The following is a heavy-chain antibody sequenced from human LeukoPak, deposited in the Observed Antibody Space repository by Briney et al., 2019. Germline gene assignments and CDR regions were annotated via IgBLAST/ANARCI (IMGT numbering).Heavy chain of an antibody. CDR3: ARDHGLLWFGESNNWFDP. V-gene: IGHV3-21*01. D-gene: IGHD3-10*01. CDR2: ISSSSSYI. CDR1: GFTFSSYS. J-gene: IGHJ5*02. Sequence: GGSLRLSCAASGFTFSSYSMNWVRQAPGKGLEGVSSISSSSSYIYYADSVKGRFTISRDNAKNSLYLQMNSLRAEDTAVYYCARDHGLLWFGESNNWFDPWGQGTLVTVSS.